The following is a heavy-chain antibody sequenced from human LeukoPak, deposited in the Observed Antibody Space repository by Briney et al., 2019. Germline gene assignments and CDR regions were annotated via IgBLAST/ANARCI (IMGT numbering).Heavy chain of an antibody. D-gene: IGHD2-15*01. CDR3: ARGRSLVVVVAATTDAFDI. V-gene: IGHV3-33*01. J-gene: IGHJ3*02. CDR2: IWYDGSNK. CDR1: GFTFSSYG. Sequence: PGGSLRLFCAASGFTFSSYGMHWVREASGKGLEWVAVIWYDGSNKYYADSVKVRFTISRDNSKNTLYLQMNSLRAEDTAVYYCARGRSLVVVVAATTDAFDIWGQGTMVTVSS.